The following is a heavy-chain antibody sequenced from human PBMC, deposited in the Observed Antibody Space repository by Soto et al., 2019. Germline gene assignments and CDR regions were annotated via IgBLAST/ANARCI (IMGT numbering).Heavy chain of an antibody. V-gene: IGHV1-3*01. CDR2: INAGNGNR. D-gene: IGHD2-21*01. CDR3: ARDDCYI. J-gene: IGHJ3*02. CDR1: GYTFTSYA. Sequence: ASVKVSCKASGYTFTSYAIHWVRQAPGQRLEWMGWINAGNGNRKYSQKFQGRVTITRDTSASTAYMELSSLRSEDTAVYYCARDDCYIWGQGTMVTVSS.